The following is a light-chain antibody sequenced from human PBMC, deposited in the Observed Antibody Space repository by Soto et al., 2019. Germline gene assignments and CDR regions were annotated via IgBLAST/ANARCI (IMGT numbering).Light chain of an antibody. J-gene: IGKJ1*01. V-gene: IGKV1-39*01. Sequence: DIQMTQSPSTLSASVGDRVTISCRASQIISSFLNWYQQKPGKAPKLLIFLASSLQSGVPSRFSGSGSGADFTLTISSLQPEDFVTYYCQQSYTVPLTFGQGTKVDIK. CDR3: QQSYTVPLT. CDR1: QIISSF. CDR2: LAS.